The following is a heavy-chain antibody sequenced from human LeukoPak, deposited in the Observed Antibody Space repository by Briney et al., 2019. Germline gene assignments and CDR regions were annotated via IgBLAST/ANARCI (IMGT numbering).Heavy chain of an antibody. CDR2: IKYDGIDK. J-gene: IGHJ4*02. D-gene: IGHD3-10*01. CDR3: ARGLVYYYGSESYCNFDY. V-gene: IGHV3-7*01. Sequence: GGSLRLSCAASGFIFTDYWMNWVRQAPGKGLEWVAMIKYDGIDKQYLDSVKGRFTISRDNAKNSLYLQMNSLRAEDTAVYYCARGLVYYYGSESYCNFDYWGQGTLVTVSS. CDR1: GFIFTDYW.